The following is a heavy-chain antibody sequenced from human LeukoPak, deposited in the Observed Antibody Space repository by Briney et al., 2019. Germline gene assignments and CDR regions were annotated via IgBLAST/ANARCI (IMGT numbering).Heavy chain of an antibody. D-gene: IGHD1-26*01. CDR2: ISSTSKSI. J-gene: IGHJ3*02. CDR1: GFTFSSYN. CDR3: ARWGGTYYVAAFDI. V-gene: IGHV3-21*01. Sequence: EGSLRLSCAASGFTFSSYNMNWVRQPPGRGLEWVSSISSTSKSIHYADSLKGRFTVSRDNAKNSLYLRMNNLRAEDTAVYYCARWGGTYYVAAFDIWGQGTTVTVSS.